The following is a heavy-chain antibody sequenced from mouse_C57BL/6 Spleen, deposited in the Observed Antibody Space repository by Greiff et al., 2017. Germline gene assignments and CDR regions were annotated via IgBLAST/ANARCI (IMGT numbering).Heavy chain of an antibody. Sequence: EVMLVESGGGLVKPGGSLKLSCAASGFTFSDYVMHWVRQAPEKGLEWVAYISSGSSTIYYADTVKGRFTISRDNAKNTLFLQMTSLRSEDTAMYYCARADGYYAAFAYWGQGTLVTVSA. CDR3: ARADGYYAAFAY. CDR2: ISSGSSTI. V-gene: IGHV5-17*01. D-gene: IGHD2-3*01. J-gene: IGHJ3*01. CDR1: GFTFSDYV.